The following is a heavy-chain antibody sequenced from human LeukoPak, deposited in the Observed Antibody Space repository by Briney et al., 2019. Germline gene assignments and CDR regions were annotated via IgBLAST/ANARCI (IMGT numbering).Heavy chain of an antibody. J-gene: IGHJ6*03. CDR1: GGSFSGYY. CDR2: INHSGST. V-gene: IGHV4-34*01. D-gene: IGHD5-18*01. Sequence: SETLSLTCAVYGGSFSGYYWSWIRQPPGKGLEWIGDINHSGSTNYNPSLKSRVTISVDTSNNQFSLKLSSVTATDTAVYYCARGRRIQLWLLLNYMDVWGKGTTVTASS. CDR3: ARGRRIQLWLLLNYMDV.